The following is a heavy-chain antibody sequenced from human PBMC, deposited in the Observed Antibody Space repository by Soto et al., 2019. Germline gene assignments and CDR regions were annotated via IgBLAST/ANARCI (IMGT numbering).Heavy chain of an antibody. V-gene: IGHV3-30*18. CDR3: AKELGDFEYFQH. J-gene: IGHJ1*01. CDR2: ISYDGSNK. Sequence: GGSLRLSCAASGFTFSSYGMHWVRQAPGKGLEWVAVISYDGSNKYYADSVKGRFTISRDNSKNTLYLQMNSLRAEDTAVYYCAKELGDFEYFQHWGQGTLVTVSS. D-gene: IGHD2-21*02. CDR1: GFTFSSYG.